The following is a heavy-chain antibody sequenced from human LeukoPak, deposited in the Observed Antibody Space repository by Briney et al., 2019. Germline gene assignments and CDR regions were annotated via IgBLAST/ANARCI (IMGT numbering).Heavy chain of an antibody. CDR3: ARRGYKTGTPRDDAFDI. Sequence: GASVKVSCKASGYTFTSYDISWVRQAPGQGLEGMGWISAYNGNTNYAQKLQGRVTMTTDTFTSTAYMELRSLRSDDTAVYYCARRGYKTGTPRDDAFDIWGQGTMVTVSS. J-gene: IGHJ3*02. CDR2: ISAYNGNT. V-gene: IGHV1-18*01. CDR1: GYTFTSYD. D-gene: IGHD1-1*01.